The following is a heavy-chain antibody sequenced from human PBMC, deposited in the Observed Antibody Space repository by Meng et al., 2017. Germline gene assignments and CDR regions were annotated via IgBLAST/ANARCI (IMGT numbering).Heavy chain of an antibody. CDR3: ASPGELLWFGELLGRGAFDI. V-gene: IGHV3-48*03. CDR2: ISSSGSTI. Sequence: GESLKISCAASGFTFSSYEMNWVRQAPGKGLEWVSYISSSGSTIYYADSVKGRFTISRDNAKNSLYLQMNSLRAEDTAVYYCASPGELLWFGELLGRGAFDIWGQGTMGT. J-gene: IGHJ3*02. CDR1: GFTFSSYE. D-gene: IGHD3-10*01.